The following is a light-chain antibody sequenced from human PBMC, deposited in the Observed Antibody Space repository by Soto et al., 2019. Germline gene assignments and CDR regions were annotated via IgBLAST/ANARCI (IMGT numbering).Light chain of an antibody. CDR3: MQGLQTLPT. V-gene: IGKV2-28*01. CDR1: QSLLHSDGYNY. Sequence: DIVMTQSPLSLPVTPGEPASISCRSSQSLLHSDGYNYLDWYLQKPGQSPRLLIYLTSKRASGVQDRFSRSGSGTDFILKISRVEAEDVGVYYCMQGLQTLPTFGPGTKVHIK. CDR2: LTS. J-gene: IGKJ3*01.